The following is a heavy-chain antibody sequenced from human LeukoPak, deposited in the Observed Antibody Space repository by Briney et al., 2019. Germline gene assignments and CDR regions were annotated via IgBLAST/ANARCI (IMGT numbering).Heavy chain of an antibody. CDR3: ARAPDIGFMDV. Sequence: SETLSLTCTVSGGSISSYYWSWIRQPPGKGLEWIGYIYYSGSTNYNPSLKSRVTMSVDTSKNQFSLKLGSVTAADTAVYYCARAPDIGFMDVWGKGTTVTVSS. J-gene: IGHJ6*03. CDR2: IYYSGST. V-gene: IGHV4-59*12. D-gene: IGHD2-15*01. CDR1: GGSISSYY.